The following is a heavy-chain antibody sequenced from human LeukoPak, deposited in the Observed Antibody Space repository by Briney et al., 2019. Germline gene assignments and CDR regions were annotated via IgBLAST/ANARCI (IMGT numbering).Heavy chain of an antibody. D-gene: IGHD3-22*01. J-gene: IGHJ4*02. CDR3: AKSSGYYFYYFDY. V-gene: IGHV3-9*03. Sequence: GGSLRLSYAASGFTFDDYAMHWVRHAPGKGLEWVSGISWNSGSIVYADSVKGRFTISRDNAKNSLYLQMNSLRAEDMALYYCAKSSGYYFYYFDYWGQGTLVTVSS. CDR1: GFTFDDYA. CDR2: ISWNSGSI.